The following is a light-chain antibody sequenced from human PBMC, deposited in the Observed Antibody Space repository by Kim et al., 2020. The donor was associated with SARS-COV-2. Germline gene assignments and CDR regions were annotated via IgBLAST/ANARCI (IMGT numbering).Light chain of an antibody. CDR2: GAS. CDR3: QQYNTWRSIT. J-gene: IGKJ4*01. V-gene: IGKV3-15*01. Sequence: PGETATLSCRASQSLGTKLAWYQQKLGQAPRLLIYGASTRATGSSARFTGSGSGTEFALTISSLQSDDFAIYYCQQYNTWRSITFGGGTKVDIK. CDR1: QSLGTK.